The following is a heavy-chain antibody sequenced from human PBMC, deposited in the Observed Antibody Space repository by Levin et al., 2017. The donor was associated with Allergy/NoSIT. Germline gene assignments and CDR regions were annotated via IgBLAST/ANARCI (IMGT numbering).Heavy chain of an antibody. D-gene: IGHD6-6*01. Sequence: SETLSLTCAVYGGSFSGYYWSWIRQPPGKGLEWIGEINHSGSTNYNPSLKSRVTISVDASKNQFSLKLSSVTAADTAVYYCAREEIAARRVRYNWFDPWGQGTLVTVSS. V-gene: IGHV4-34*01. CDR1: GGSFSGYY. CDR3: AREEIAARRVRYNWFDP. CDR2: INHSGST. J-gene: IGHJ5*02.